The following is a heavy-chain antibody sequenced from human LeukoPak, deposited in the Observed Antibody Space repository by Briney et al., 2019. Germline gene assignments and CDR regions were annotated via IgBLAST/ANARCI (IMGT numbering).Heavy chain of an antibody. D-gene: IGHD1-26*01. Sequence: GDSLKISRKGSGYVFATYWIGWVRQMPGGGLEWMALISPGNSDTRYSPSFQGQVTISADKSISTAYLQWSSLKASDTATYYCARSSGSHYGGVDYWGQGTLVTVSS. V-gene: IGHV5-51*01. CDR2: ISPGNSDT. CDR3: ARSSGSHYGGVDY. J-gene: IGHJ4*02. CDR1: GYVFATYW.